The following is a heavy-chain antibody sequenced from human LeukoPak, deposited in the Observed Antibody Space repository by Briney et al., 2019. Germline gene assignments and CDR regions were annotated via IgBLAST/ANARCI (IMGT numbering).Heavy chain of an antibody. D-gene: IGHD4-17*01. CDR1: GGSISSYY. Sequence: PSETLSLTCTVSGGSISSYYWSWIRQPPGKGLEWIGSIYYSGSTYYNPSLKSRVTISVDTSKNQFSLKLSSVTAADTAVYYCARGQDYGIHRTIDYWGQGTLVTVSS. V-gene: IGHV4-59*12. J-gene: IGHJ4*02. CDR2: IYYSGST. CDR3: ARGQDYGIHRTIDY.